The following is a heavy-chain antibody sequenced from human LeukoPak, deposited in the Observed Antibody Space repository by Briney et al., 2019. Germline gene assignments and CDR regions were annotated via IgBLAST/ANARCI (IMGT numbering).Heavy chain of an antibody. CDR3: ARDAIVRDYSNSDY. J-gene: IGHJ4*02. V-gene: IGHV1-2*02. Sequence: GASVKVSCRASGYTFTGYYIHWVRQAPGQGLEWMGWINPNSGGTNYAQKFQGRVTMTRDTSISTAYMELSRLTSDDTAVYYCARDAIVRDYSNSDYWGQGTLSPSPQ. D-gene: IGHD4-11*01. CDR1: GYTFTGYY. CDR2: INPNSGGT.